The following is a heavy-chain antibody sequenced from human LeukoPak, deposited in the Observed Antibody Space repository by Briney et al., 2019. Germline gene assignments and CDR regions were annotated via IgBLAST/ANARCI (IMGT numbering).Heavy chain of an antibody. D-gene: IGHD5-18*01. Sequence: GGSLRLSCAASGSTFSSFSMNWVRQAPGKGLEWVSYISSSGTIYYADSVKGRFTISRDNAKNSLDLQMNSLRDEDTAVYYCARVGPGYGYGSSGYWGRGTLVTVSS. J-gene: IGHJ4*02. CDR3: ARVGPGYGYGSSGY. CDR2: ISSSGTI. CDR1: GSTFSSFS. V-gene: IGHV3-48*02.